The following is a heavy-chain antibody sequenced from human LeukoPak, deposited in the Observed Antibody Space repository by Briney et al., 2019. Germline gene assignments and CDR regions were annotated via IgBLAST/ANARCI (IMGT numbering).Heavy chain of an antibody. Sequence: GGSLRLSCVGSGFTFSSYSMSWVRQAPGKGVEWVSYISISTSSIDYADSVKGRFTISRDNAKNSLYLQMNSLRAEDTAVYYCAELGITMIGGVWGKGTTVTISS. CDR3: AELGITMIGGV. CDR2: ISISTSSI. V-gene: IGHV3-48*04. J-gene: IGHJ6*04. CDR1: GFTFSSYS. D-gene: IGHD3-10*02.